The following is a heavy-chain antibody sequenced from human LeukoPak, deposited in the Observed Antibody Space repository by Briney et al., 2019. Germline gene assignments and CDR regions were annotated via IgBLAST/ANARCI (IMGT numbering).Heavy chain of an antibody. Sequence: ASVKVSCKVSGYTLTELSMHWVRQAPGKGLEWMGGFDPEDVETIYAQKFQGRVTMTEDTSTDTAYMELSSLRSEDTAVYYCATSPRITMVRGVIIRSGYYMDVWGKGTTVTVSS. J-gene: IGHJ6*03. CDR2: FDPEDVET. CDR3: ATSPRITMVRGVIIRSGYYMDV. D-gene: IGHD3-10*01. V-gene: IGHV1-24*01. CDR1: GYTLTELS.